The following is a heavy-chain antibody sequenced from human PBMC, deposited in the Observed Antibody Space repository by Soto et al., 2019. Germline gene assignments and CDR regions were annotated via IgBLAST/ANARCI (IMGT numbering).Heavy chain of an antibody. V-gene: IGHV3-30-3*01. Sequence: QVQLVESGGGFVQPGRSLRLSCSASGFTFSSYAMHWVRQAPGKGLEGVAVISYDGSNKYYADSVKGRFTISRDNSKNTLYLQMNSLRAEDTAVYYCARSPRPELRDDAFDIWGQGTMVTVSS. CDR1: GFTFSSYA. CDR3: ARSPRPELRDDAFDI. CDR2: ISYDGSNK. D-gene: IGHD1-7*01. J-gene: IGHJ3*02.